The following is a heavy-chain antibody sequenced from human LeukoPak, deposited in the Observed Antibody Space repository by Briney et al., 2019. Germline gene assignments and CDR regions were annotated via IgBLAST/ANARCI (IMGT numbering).Heavy chain of an antibody. D-gene: IGHD3-9*01. V-gene: IGHV3-48*03. Sequence: GGSLRLSCAASGFTFGSYEMNWVRQAPGKGLEWVSYISSSGSTIYYADSVKGRFTISRDNAKNSLYLQMNSLRAEDTAVYYCARDRPWDYDILTGYPYYYGMDVWGQGTTVTVSS. J-gene: IGHJ6*02. CDR1: GFTFGSYE. CDR3: ARDRPWDYDILTGYPYYYGMDV. CDR2: ISSSGSTI.